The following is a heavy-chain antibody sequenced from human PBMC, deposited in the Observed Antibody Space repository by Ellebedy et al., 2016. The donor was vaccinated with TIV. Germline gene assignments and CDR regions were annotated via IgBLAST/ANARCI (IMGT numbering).Heavy chain of an antibody. CDR2: IYDSGST. D-gene: IGHD3-10*01. CDR1: GGSISSYY. J-gene: IGHJ5*02. Sequence: GSLRLXXTVSGGSISSYYWSWIRQPPGKGLEWIGYIYDSGSTNYNPSLKSRVTISVDTSKNQFSLKLRSVTAEDTAVYYCARDGSITMVRGVIYNWFDPWGQGTLVTVSS. CDR3: ARDGSITMVRGVIYNWFDP. V-gene: IGHV4-59*01.